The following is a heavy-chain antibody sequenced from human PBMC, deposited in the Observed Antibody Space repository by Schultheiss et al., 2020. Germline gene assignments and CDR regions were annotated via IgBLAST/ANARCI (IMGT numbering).Heavy chain of an antibody. D-gene: IGHD6-13*01. CDR3: ARAGSHSSSWYQNWFDP. V-gene: IGHV4-61*08. Sequence: SETLSLTCTVAGGSVSSGAYYWSWIRQPPGRGLEWIGYIYYSGSTNYNPSLKSRVTISADKSKNQFSLKLSSVTAADTAVYYCARAGSHSSSWYQNWFDPWGQGTLVTVSS. J-gene: IGHJ5*02. CDR1: GGSVSSGAYY. CDR2: IYYSGST.